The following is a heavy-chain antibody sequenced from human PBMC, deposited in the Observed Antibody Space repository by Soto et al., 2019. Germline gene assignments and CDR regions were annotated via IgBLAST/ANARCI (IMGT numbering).Heavy chain of an antibody. D-gene: IGHD2-15*01. Sequence: SETLSLTCSVSGGSIRTYYWSWIRQSPGKTMEWIGNTYYGGSTNYNPSLESRATISVDTSKNQFSLKLSSVTAADTAVYYCARDRGHSSGGSCYSFDLYNWFDPWGQGTLVTSPQ. V-gene: IGHV4-59*01. CDR1: GGSIRTYY. CDR2: TYYGGST. CDR3: ARDRGHSSGGSCYSFDLYNWFDP. J-gene: IGHJ5*02.